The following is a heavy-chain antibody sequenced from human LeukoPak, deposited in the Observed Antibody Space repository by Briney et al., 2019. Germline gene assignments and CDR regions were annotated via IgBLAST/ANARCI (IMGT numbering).Heavy chain of an antibody. Sequence: ASVKVSCKASGYTFTGYYIHWVRQAPGQGLEWMGWINPNGGGTSYAQKFQGRVTLTRDTSISTAYMEVNRLESDDTAVYYCARENNSGWYRKAAFDYWGQGTLVTVTS. D-gene: IGHD6-19*01. CDR2: INPNGGGT. V-gene: IGHV1-2*02. CDR1: GYTFTGYY. CDR3: ARENNSGWYRKAAFDY. J-gene: IGHJ4*02.